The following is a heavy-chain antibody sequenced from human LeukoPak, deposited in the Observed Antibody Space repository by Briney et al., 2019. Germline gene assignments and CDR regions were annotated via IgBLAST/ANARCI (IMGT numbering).Heavy chain of an antibody. D-gene: IGHD6-6*01. Sequence: PGGSLRLSCAASGFTFSSYAMSWVRQAPGKGLEWVSAISGSGGSTYYADSVKGRFTISRDNSKNTLYLQMNSLRAEDTAVYYCAKIGAARPNYYYMDVWGKGTTVTVSS. CDR3: AKIGAARPNYYYMDV. V-gene: IGHV3-23*01. CDR2: ISGSGGST. CDR1: GFTFSSYA. J-gene: IGHJ6*03.